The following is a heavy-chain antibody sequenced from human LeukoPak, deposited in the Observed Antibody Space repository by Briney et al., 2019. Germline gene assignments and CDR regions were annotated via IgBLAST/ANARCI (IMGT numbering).Heavy chain of an antibody. CDR3: AKDRGGSPFKEYQLPYYFDY. CDR2: ITSSSNYI. CDR1: GFTFSTYS. Sequence: GGSLRLSCAASGFTFSTYSMNWVRQAPGKGLEWVSSITSSSNYIYYADSVKGRFTISRDNSKNTLYLQMNSLRAEDTAVYYCAKDRGGSPFKEYQLPYYFDYWGQGTLVTVSS. V-gene: IGHV3-21*04. J-gene: IGHJ4*02. D-gene: IGHD2-2*01.